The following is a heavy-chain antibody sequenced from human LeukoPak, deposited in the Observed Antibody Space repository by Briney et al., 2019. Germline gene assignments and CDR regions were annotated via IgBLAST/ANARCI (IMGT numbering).Heavy chain of an antibody. V-gene: IGHV3-23*01. J-gene: IGHJ6*02. CDR1: GITFSSNV. CDR2: ISGSAGTT. CDR3: ARNVVVAATDTAPYYYYGMDV. Sequence: GGSLRLSCAASGITFSSNVMSWVRQAPGKGLEWVSGISGSAGTTYYADSVKGRFTISRDNSKNTLYLQMNSLRAEDTAVYYCARNVVVAATDTAPYYYYGMDVWGQGTTVTVSS. D-gene: IGHD2-15*01.